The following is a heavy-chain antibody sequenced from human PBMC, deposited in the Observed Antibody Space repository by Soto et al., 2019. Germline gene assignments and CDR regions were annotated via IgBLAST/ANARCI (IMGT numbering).Heavy chain of an antibody. J-gene: IGHJ6*02. D-gene: IGHD2-15*01. CDR3: ANYRISSPEDYYYGMDV. V-gene: IGHV3-23*01. CDR2: ISGSGGST. CDR1: GFTFSSYA. Sequence: EVQLLESGGGLVQPGGSLRLSCAASGFTFSSYAMSWVRQAPGKGLEWVSAISGSGGSTYYADSVKGRFTISRDNSKNTLYLQMNSLRAEDTAVYYFANYRISSPEDYYYGMDVWGQGTTVTVSS.